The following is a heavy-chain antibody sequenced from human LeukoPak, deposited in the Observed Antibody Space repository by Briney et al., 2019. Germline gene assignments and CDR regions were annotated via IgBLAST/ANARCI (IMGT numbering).Heavy chain of an antibody. CDR2: IKEDGRVK. D-gene: IGHD3-10*01. CDR3: TRGYAGIDY. Sequence: GGSLRLSGAASGFICGDYWMNWVRQAPGKGLEWVANIKEDGRVKNYVDSVRGRFTISRDNAKNSLSLEMNSLRAEDTAVYYCTRGYAGIDYWGQGTLVTVSS. J-gene: IGHJ4*02. CDR1: GFICGDYW. V-gene: IGHV3-7*04.